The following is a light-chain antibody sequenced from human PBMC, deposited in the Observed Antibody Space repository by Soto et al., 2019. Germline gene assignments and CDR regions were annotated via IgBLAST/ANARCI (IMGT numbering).Light chain of an antibody. CDR3: GTWDSSLSGVV. V-gene: IGLV1-51*02. CDR1: SSNIGNNY. CDR2: ENN. Sequence: QSVLTQPPSVSAAPGQKVTISCSGSSSNIGNNYVSWYQQLPGTAPKLLIYENNKRPSGIPDRFSGSKSGTSATLGVTGLQTGDEADYYCGTWDSSLSGVVFGGGTQPTVL. J-gene: IGLJ2*01.